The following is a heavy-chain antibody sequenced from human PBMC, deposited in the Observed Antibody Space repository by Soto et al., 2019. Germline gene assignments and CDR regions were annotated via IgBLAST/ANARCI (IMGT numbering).Heavy chain of an antibody. Sequence: EVQLVESGGGLVQPGGSLRLSCAASGFTFSSYWMSWVSQAPGKGLEWVANIKQDGREKYYVESVKEQVIISRDNAKNSLYPQMNSLRAEDTAVYYCARPPCDGHSPTGMDVWGQGTTVTVSS. J-gene: IGHJ6*02. D-gene: IGHD2-21*01. CDR3: ARPPCDGHSPTGMDV. CDR1: GFTFSSYW. V-gene: IGHV3-7*03. CDR2: IKQDGREK.